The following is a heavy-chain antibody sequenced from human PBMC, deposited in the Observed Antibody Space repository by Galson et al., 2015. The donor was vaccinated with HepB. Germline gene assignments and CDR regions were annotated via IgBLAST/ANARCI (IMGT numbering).Heavy chain of an antibody. D-gene: IGHD3-10*01. CDR1: GVSFSNYA. V-gene: IGHV3-21*01. J-gene: IGHJ6*02. CDR2: IRGISTVK. Sequence: SLSLSCAASGVSFSNYAMNWVRQAPGKGPVWVASIRGISTVKYYRDSLVGRFIISRDNANNSVYLRMNSLRAEDTAVYYCTRDPWGSGSFPYYYYGLDVWGQGTTVTVSS. CDR3: TRDPWGSGSFPYYYYGLDV.